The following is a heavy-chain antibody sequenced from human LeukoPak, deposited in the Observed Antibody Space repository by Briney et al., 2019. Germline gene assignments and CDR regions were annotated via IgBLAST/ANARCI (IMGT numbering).Heavy chain of an antibody. V-gene: IGHV4-31*03. J-gene: IGHJ4*02. D-gene: IGHD5-18*01. CDR1: GGSISSGGYY. Sequence: PSQTLSPTCTVSGGSISSGGYYWSWIRQHPGKGLEWIGYIYYSGSTYYNPSLKSRVTISVDTSKNQFSLKLSSVTAADTAVYYCARHIGQVQLWSHWGQGTLVTVSS. CDR2: IYYSGST. CDR3: ARHIGQVQLWSH.